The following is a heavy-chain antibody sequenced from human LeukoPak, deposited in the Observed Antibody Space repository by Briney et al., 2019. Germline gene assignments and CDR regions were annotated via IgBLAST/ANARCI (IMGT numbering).Heavy chain of an antibody. D-gene: IGHD1-20*01. V-gene: IGHV3-53*01. CDR1: GFTVSSNY. CDR2: IYSGGST. Sequence: GGSLRLSCAASGFTVSSNYMTWVRQAPGKGLEWVSVIYSGGSTYYADSVKGRFTISSDNSKNTLYLQMNSLRAEDTAVYYCARDITGAHDAFDIWGQGTMVTVSS. J-gene: IGHJ3*02. CDR3: ARDITGAHDAFDI.